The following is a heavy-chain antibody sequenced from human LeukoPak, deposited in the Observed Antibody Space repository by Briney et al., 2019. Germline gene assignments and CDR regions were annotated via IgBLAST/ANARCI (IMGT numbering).Heavy chain of an antibody. D-gene: IGHD4-11*01. J-gene: IGHJ4*02. CDR3: VRDFSWGQYDY. Sequence: SQTLSLTCAISGDSVSGNSAAWNWIGQSPSRGLEWLGRTYYRSKWYYDYALSVKSRITINPDTSKNQFSLRLNSVTPEDTAVYYCVRDFSWGQYDYWGQGTLVTVSS. V-gene: IGHV6-1*01. CDR2: TYYRSKWYY. CDR1: GDSVSGNSAA.